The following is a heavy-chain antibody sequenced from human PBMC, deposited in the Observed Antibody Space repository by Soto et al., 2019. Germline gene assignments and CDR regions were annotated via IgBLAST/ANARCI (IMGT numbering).Heavy chain of an antibody. V-gene: IGHV4-59*08. CDR1: GGSISSYY. J-gene: IGHJ4*02. CDR2: IYYSGST. CDR3: ARHLKEKDVNIVATTTPTFDY. D-gene: IGHD5-12*01. Sequence: SETLSLTCTVSGGSISSYYWSWIRQPPGKGLEWIGYIYYSGSTNYNPSLKSRVTISVDTSKNQFSLKLSSVTAADTAVYYCARHLKEKDVNIVATTTPTFDYWGQGTLVTVSS.